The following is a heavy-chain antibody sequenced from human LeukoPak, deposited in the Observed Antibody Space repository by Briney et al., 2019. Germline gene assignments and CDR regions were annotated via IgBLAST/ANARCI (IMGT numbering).Heavy chain of an antibody. CDR1: GYTFTSYD. J-gene: IGHJ4*02. CDR3: ARYDNGWYYFDY. D-gene: IGHD6-19*01. CDR2: MNPNSGNT. Sequence: ASVKVSCKASGYTFTSYDINWVRQAPGQGLEWMGWMNPNSGNTGYAQKFQGRVTMTRNTSISTAYMELSSLRSEDTAVYYCARYDNGWYYFDYWGQGTLVTVSS. V-gene: IGHV1-8*01.